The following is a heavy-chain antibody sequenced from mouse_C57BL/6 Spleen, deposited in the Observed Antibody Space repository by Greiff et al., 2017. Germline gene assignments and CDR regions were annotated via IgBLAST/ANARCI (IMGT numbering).Heavy chain of an antibody. CDR2: IDPSDSET. Sequence: QVQLQQPGAELVRPGSSVKLSCKASGYTFTSYWMHWVKQRPIQGLEWIGNIDPSDSETHYNQKFKDKATLTVDKSSSTAYMQLSSLTSEDSAVYYCARGWDYDRGFAYRGQGTLVTVSA. CDR1: GYTFTSYW. CDR3: ARGWDYDRGFAY. V-gene: IGHV1-52*01. D-gene: IGHD2-4*01. J-gene: IGHJ3*01.